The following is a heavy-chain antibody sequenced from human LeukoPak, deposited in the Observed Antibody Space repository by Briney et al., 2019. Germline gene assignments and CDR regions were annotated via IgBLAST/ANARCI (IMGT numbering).Heavy chain of an antibody. Sequence: SVKVSCKASGGTFSSYAISWVRQAPGPGLEWMGGIIPIFGTANYAQKFQGRVTITTDESTSTAYMELSSLRSEDTAVYYCASFCSSTSCYPNWFDPWGQGTLVTVSS. J-gene: IGHJ5*02. CDR2: IIPIFGTA. D-gene: IGHD2-2*01. V-gene: IGHV1-69*05. CDR3: ASFCSSTSCYPNWFDP. CDR1: GGTFSSYA.